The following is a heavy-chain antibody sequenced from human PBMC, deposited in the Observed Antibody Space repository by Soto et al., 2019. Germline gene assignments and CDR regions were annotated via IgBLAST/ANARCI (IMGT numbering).Heavy chain of an antibody. V-gene: IGHV3-23*01. Sequence: PGGSLRLSCAASGFTFSSYAMSWVRQAPGKGLEWVSAISGSGGSTYYADSVKGRFTIPRDNSKNTLYLQMNSLRAEDTAVYYCANNIVYSRRDDAFDIWGQGTMVTVSS. J-gene: IGHJ3*02. D-gene: IGHD4-4*01. CDR3: ANNIVYSRRDDAFDI. CDR1: GFTFSSYA. CDR2: ISGSGGST.